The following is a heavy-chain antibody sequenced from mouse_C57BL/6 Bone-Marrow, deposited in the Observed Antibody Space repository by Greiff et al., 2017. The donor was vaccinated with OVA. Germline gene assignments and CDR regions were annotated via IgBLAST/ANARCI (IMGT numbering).Heavy chain of an antibody. CDR1: GFTFNTYA. CDR2: IRSKSSNYAT. D-gene: IGHD1-1*01. J-gene: IGHJ2*01. V-gene: IGHV10-3*01. Sequence: EVQLVESGGGLVQPKGSLKLSCAASGFTFNTYAMHWVRQAPGKGLEWVARIRSKSSNYATYYADSVKDRFTISRDDSQSMLYLQMNNLKTEDTAMYYCVREGIYYYGSSPVDYWGQGTTLTVSS. CDR3: VREGIYYYGSSPVDY.